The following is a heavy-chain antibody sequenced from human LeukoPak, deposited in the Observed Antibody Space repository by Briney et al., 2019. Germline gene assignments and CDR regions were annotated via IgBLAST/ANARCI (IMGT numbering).Heavy chain of an antibody. CDR1: GATYNAYY. D-gene: IGHD3-3*01. J-gene: IGHJ4*02. CDR2: IDHRGTA. Sequence: PSETLSLTCAVYGATYNAYYWSWIRQPPGKGLEWIGDIDHRGTATYNPSLKSRLTISADASKNQFSLKLNSVTDADTAVYYCAMGITIIGVAASIDSWGQGNLVIVSS. V-gene: IGHV4-34*08. CDR3: AMGITIIGVAASIDS.